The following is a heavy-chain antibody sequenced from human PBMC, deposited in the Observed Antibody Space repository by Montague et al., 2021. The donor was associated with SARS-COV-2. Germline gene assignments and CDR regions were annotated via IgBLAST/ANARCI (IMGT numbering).Heavy chain of an antibody. CDR1: GGSIRSGSYY. Sequence: TLSLTCTVSGGSIRSGSYYWSWIRQPAGKGLEWNGSIYSSGSTXYNPSPQSRVTMSVDTSKNQLSLKVSSVTAADTAVYYCARDYGDYSYYYGLDVWGQGTTVTVSS. J-gene: IGHJ6*02. CDR3: ARDYGDYSYYYGLDV. V-gene: IGHV4-61*02. D-gene: IGHD4-17*01. CDR2: IYSSGST.